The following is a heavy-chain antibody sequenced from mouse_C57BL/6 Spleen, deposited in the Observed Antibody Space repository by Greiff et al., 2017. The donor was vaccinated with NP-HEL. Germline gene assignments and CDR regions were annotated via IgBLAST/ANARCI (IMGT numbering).Heavy chain of an antibody. CDR3: TTDSSGRY. CDR1: GFNIKDDY. J-gene: IGHJ2*01. CDR2: IDPENGDT. D-gene: IGHD3-2*02. V-gene: IGHV14-4*01. Sequence: VQLKESGAELVRPGASVKLSCTASGFNIKDDYMHWVKQRPEQGLEWIGWIDPENGDTEYASKFQGKATITADTSSNTAYLQLSSLTSEDTAVYYCTTDSSGRYWGQGTTLTVSS.